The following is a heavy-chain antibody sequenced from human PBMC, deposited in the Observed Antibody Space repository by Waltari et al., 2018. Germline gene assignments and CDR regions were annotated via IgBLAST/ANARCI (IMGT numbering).Heavy chain of an antibody. V-gene: IGHV3-23*01. Sequence: EVQLLESGGGLVQPGGSLRLSCAASGFTFSSYAMSWVRQAPGKGLEWCSAISGMVGSTYYADPVKGRFTISRDKSKNTLYLQMNSLRAEDTAVYYCAKDKLDAFDIWGQGTMVTVSS. J-gene: IGHJ3*02. CDR2: ISGMVGST. CDR3: AKDKLDAFDI. CDR1: GFTFSSYA.